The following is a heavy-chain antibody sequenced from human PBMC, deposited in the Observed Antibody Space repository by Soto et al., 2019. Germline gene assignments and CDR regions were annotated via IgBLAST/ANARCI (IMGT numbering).Heavy chain of an antibody. CDR2: IYYSGRT. CDR3: ARDRIVVVPAATFFDY. V-gene: IGHV4-30-4*01. J-gene: IGHJ4*02. D-gene: IGHD2-2*01. CDR1: GGSISSGDYY. Sequence: PSETLSLTCTVSGGSISSGDYYWSWIRHPPGKGLEWIGYIYYSGRTYYKPSLKSRVTKSVETPKNQYHLNRSSLTAADTAVYYCARDRIVVVPAATFFDYWGQGTLVTVSS.